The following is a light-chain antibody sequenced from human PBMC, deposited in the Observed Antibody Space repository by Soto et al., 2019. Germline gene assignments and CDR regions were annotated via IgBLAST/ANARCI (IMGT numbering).Light chain of an antibody. CDR3: QQSYSRWT. CDR1: QSISSY. V-gene: IGKV1-39*01. J-gene: IGKJ1*01. Sequence: DIQMTQSPSSLSASVGDRVTITCRASQSISSYLNWYQQKPGKAPKLLISATSSLQTGVPSRFSGSASGTDFTLTISSLQPEDFATYYCQQSYSRWTFGQGTKVEIK. CDR2: ATS.